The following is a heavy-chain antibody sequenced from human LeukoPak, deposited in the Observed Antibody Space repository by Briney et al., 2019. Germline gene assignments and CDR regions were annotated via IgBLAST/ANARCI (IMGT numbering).Heavy chain of an antibody. Sequence: ASVKVSCKASGYTFTGYYMHWVRQAPGQGLEWMGWINPNSGGTNYAQKFQGRVTMTRDTSISTAYLQWSSLKASDTAMYYCARMRGYCSGGSCYPSVGAFDIWGQGTMATVSS. CDR3: ARMRGYCSGGSCYPSVGAFDI. CDR2: INPNSGGT. D-gene: IGHD2-15*01. V-gene: IGHV1-2*02. CDR1: GYTFTGYY. J-gene: IGHJ3*02.